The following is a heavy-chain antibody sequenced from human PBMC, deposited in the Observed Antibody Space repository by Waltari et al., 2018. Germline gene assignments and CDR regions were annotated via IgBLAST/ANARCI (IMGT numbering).Heavy chain of an antibody. CDR1: GFTLSNTC. CDR3: STLYDNSCYYSKGYFDL. V-gene: IGHV3-15*04. J-gene: IGHJ2*01. CDR2: IESKTDGGTT. D-gene: IGHD3-22*01. Sequence: EVQLVESGGGLVKPGGSLRLSCAASGFTLSNTCMNWVRQAPGKGLEWVGRIESKTDGGTTDYAAPVKGRFTISRDDSKNTLYLQMNSLKTDDTAVYYCSTLYDNSCYYSKGYFDLWGRGTLVTVSS.